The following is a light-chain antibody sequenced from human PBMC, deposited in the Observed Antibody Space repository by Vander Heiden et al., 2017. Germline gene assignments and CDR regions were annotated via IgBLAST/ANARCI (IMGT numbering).Light chain of an antibody. CDR3: QQCDSTPLT. Sequence: MTQSPSSLSASVGDRVTITCRASQSISSYLNWYQQKPGKAPKLLIYAASSLQSGVPSRFSGSGSGTDFTLTISSLQPEDFATYYCQQCDSTPLTFGGGTKVEIK. CDR2: AAS. CDR1: QSISSY. J-gene: IGKJ4*01. V-gene: IGKV1-39*01.